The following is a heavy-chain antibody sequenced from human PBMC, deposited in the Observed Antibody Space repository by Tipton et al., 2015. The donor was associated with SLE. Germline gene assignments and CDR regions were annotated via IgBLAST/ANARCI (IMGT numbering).Heavy chain of an antibody. V-gene: IGHV1-18*01. CDR1: GYTFTSYG. D-gene: IGHD3-10*01. CDR2: ISAYNGNT. Sequence: QSGAEVKKPGASVKVSCKASGYTFTSYGISWVRQAPGQGLEWMGWISAYNGNTNYAQKLQGRVTMTTDTSTSTAYMELRGLRSDDTAVYYCARDANYYGSGSYPYWGQGTLVTVSS. CDR3: ARDANYYGSGSYPY. J-gene: IGHJ4*02.